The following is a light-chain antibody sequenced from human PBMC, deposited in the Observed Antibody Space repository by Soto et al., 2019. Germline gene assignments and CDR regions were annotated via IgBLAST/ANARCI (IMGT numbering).Light chain of an antibody. V-gene: IGKV1-9*01. Sequence: IQLTQSPSSLSASVGDRVTITCRASQGISSYLAWYQQKPGKAPKLLIYAASTLQSGVPSRFSGSGSGTDFTLTISRLEPEDFAVYYCQQFGSSPPTFGQGTKVDNK. CDR3: QQFGSSPPT. CDR1: QGISSY. CDR2: AAS. J-gene: IGKJ1*01.